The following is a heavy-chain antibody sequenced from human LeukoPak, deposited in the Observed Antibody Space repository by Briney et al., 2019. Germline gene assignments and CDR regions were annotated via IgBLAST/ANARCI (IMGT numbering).Heavy chain of an antibody. V-gene: IGHV3-23*01. CDR1: GFTFSSYA. J-gene: IGHJ4*02. D-gene: IGHD3-3*01. CDR2: ISGSGGST. Sequence: PGGSLRLSCAASGFTFSSYAMSWVRQAPGKGLEWVSAISGSGGSTYYADSVKGRFTISRDNSKNTLYLQMNSLRAEDTAVYYCAKEDFWSGYYTGGYYFDYWGQGTLVTVSS. CDR3: AKEDFWSGYYTGGYYFDY.